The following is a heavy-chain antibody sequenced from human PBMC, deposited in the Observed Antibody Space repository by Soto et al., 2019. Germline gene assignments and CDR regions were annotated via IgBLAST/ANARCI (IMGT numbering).Heavy chain of an antibody. J-gene: IGHJ4*02. V-gene: IGHV3-30*18. D-gene: IGHD4-17*01. CDR1: GFTFSSYG. CDR2: ISYDGSNK. CDR3: AKDLTTVTYYFDY. Sequence: GGSLRLSCAASGFTFSSYGMHWVRQAPGKGLEWVAVISYDGSNKYYADSVKGRFTISRDNSKNTLYLQMNSLRAEDTAVYYCAKDLTTVTYYFDYWGQGTLVNVSS.